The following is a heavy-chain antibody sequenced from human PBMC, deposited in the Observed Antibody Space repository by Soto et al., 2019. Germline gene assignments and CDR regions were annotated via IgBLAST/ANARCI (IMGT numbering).Heavy chain of an antibody. Sequence: QITLKESGPTLVKPTQTLTLTCTFSGFSLSTSGVGVGWIRQPPGKALEWLALIYWDDDKRYSPSLKSRLTITKDTSKTQVVLTMTNMDPVGTATYYCAHRPSYCSGGSCYSGFDYWGQGTLVTVSS. CDR1: GFSLSTSGVG. CDR2: IYWDDDK. V-gene: IGHV2-5*02. J-gene: IGHJ4*02. D-gene: IGHD2-15*01. CDR3: AHRPSYCSGGSCYSGFDY.